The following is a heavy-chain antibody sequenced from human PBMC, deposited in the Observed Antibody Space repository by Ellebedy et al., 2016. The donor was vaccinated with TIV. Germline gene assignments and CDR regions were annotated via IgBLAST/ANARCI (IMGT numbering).Heavy chain of an antibody. D-gene: IGHD3-22*01. CDR3: ARAIGSGSSY. CDR2: INQDGSEI. CDR1: GFTFSSYW. J-gene: IGHJ4*02. Sequence: GGSLRLXXAASGFTFSSYWMHWVRQAPGKGLEWVANINQDGSEIHYVDSVKVRFTISRDNAENSLYLQMNSLRAGDTAVYYCARAIGSGSSYWGQGTLVTVSS. V-gene: IGHV3-7*01.